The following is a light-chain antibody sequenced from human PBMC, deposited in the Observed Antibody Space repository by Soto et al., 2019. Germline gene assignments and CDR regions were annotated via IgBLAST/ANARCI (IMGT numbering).Light chain of an antibody. CDR2: DAS. CDR1: QGISSA. Sequence: AIQLTQSPSSLSASVGDRVTITCRASQGISSALAWYQQKPGQAPKLLIYDASSLESGVPSRFIGSTTGTDFTLTISSLQPEDFATYSWQLFNSYPRTFGPGTKVDSK. CDR3: QLFNSYPRT. V-gene: IGKV1-13*02. J-gene: IGKJ3*01.